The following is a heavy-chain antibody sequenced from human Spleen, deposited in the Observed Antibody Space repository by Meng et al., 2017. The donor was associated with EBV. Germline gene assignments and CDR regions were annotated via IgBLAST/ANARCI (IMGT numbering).Heavy chain of an antibody. V-gene: IGHV4-39*01. J-gene: IGHJ5*02. CDR2: MYFGGTT. CDR3: ARHIDPWANSFDP. D-gene: IGHD1-26*01. CDR1: GGSIRSGHYY. Sequence: DSGLGQVRLSEALSLRCRVSGGSIRSGHYYWGWIRQPPGKGLQWIGSMYFGGTTYYNPSLKSRVAISMDTSKNYFSLKVSSVTAADTAVYYCARHIDPWANSFDPWGQGALVTVAS.